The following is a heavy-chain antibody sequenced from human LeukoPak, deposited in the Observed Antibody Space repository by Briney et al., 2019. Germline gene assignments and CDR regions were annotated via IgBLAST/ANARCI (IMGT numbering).Heavy chain of an antibody. CDR1: GGSFSGYY. CDR2: INHSGST. D-gene: IGHD2-21*02. CDR3: ARSGCGGGDCYSVLDY. Sequence: SETLSLTCAVYGGSFSGYYWSWIRQPPGKGLEWIGEINHSGSTNYSPSLKSRVTISVDTSKNQFSLKLSSVTAADTAVYYRARSGCGGGDCYSVLDYWGQGTLVTVSS. J-gene: IGHJ4*02. V-gene: IGHV4-34*01.